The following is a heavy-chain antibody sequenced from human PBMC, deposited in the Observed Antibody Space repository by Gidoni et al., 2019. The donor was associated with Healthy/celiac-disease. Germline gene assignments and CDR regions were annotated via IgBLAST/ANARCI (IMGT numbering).Heavy chain of an antibody. Sequence: QVQLVESGGGVVQPGRSLRLSCAASGLTFGSYAMHWVRQAPGKGLEWVAVISYDGSNKYYADSVKGRFTISRDNSKNTLYLQMNSLRAEDTAVYYCARLPWLQFTSPVDYWGQGTLVTVSS. V-gene: IGHV3-30-3*01. J-gene: IGHJ4*02. CDR2: ISYDGSNK. CDR1: GLTFGSYA. D-gene: IGHD5-12*01. CDR3: ARLPWLQFTSPVDY.